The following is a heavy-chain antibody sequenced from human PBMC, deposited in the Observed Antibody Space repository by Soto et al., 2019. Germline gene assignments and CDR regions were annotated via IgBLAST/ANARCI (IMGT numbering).Heavy chain of an antibody. J-gene: IGHJ6*02. CDR3: ARERPVVYCITTTCPKLCYYYEMDV. CDR1: GGTFTNYA. CDR2: IIPVFGTP. D-gene: IGHD2-2*01. V-gene: IGHV1-69*13. Sequence: ASGKVSCKASGGTFTNYAFSWVRQAPGQGLEWMGGIIPVFGTPDYAQKFQGRVTITADESTRTASMELSSLRSDDTAVYYCARERPVVYCITTTCPKLCYYYEMDVRVPGTKVPESS.